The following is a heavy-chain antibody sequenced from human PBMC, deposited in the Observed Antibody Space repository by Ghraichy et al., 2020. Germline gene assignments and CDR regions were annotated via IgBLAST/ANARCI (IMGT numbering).Heavy chain of an antibody. V-gene: IGHV3-48*03. CDR1: GFTFSSYE. CDR2: ISSSGSTI. D-gene: IGHD4-17*01. Sequence: GESLNISCAASGFTFSSYEMNWVRQAPGKGLEWVSYISSSGSTIYYADSVKGRFTISRDNAKNSLYLQMNSLRAEDTAVYYCARGGVGTTVTPGWFDPWGQGTLVTVSS. J-gene: IGHJ5*02. CDR3: ARGGVGTTVTPGWFDP.